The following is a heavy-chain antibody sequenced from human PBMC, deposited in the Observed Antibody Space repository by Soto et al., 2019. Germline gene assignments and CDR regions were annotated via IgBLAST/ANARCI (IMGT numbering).Heavy chain of an antibody. V-gene: IGHV4-30-4*01. CDR2: IYYSGST. D-gene: IGHD3-22*01. J-gene: IGHJ4*02. CDR3: ARGGGYYYDSSGSGTPGDFDY. CDR1: GGSISSGDYY. Sequence: PSETLSLTCTVSGGSISSGDYYWSWIRQPPGKGLEWIGYIYYSGSTYYNPSLKSRVTISVDTSKNQFSLKLSSVTAADTAVHYCARGGGYYYDSSGSGTPGDFDYWGQGTLVTVSS.